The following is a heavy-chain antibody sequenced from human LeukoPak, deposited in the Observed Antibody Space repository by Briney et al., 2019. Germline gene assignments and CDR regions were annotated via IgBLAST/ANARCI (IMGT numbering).Heavy chain of an antibody. V-gene: IGHV3-30-3*01. CDR3: ARDRDDILTGYYLFDY. CDR2: ISYDGSNK. CDR1: GFTFSSYA. J-gene: IGHJ4*02. D-gene: IGHD3-9*01. Sequence: SLRLSCAASGFTFSSYAMHWVRQAPGKGLEWVAVISYDGSNKYYADSVKGRFTISRDNSKNTLYLQMNSLRAEDTAVYYCARDRDDILTGYYLFDYWGQGTLVTVSS.